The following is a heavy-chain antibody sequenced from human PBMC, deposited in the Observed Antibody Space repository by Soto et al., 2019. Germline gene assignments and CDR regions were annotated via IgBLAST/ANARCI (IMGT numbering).Heavy chain of an antibody. D-gene: IGHD2-2*01. Sequence: QVQLVQSGAEVKKPGSSVKVSCKASGGTFSSYTISWVRQAPGQGREWMGRIIPIPGKANYAQKFQGRVTITADKSTSTAYMELSSLRSEDTAVYYCATGQGIPETFDYWGQGTLVTVSS. CDR2: IIPIPGKA. CDR3: ATGQGIPETFDY. J-gene: IGHJ4*02. V-gene: IGHV1-69*08. CDR1: GGTFSSYT.